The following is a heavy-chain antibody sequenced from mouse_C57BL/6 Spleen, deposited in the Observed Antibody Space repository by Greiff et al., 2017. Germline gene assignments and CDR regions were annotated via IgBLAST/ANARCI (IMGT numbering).Heavy chain of an antibody. CDR3: ARSGNIYDGYPYAMDY. CDR2: IHPNSGST. CDR1: GYTFTSYW. V-gene: IGHV1-64*01. Sequence: QVQLQQPGAELVKPGASVKLSCKASGYTFTSYWMHWVKQRPGQGLEWIGMIHPNSGSTNYNEKFKSKATLTVDKSSSTAYMQLSSLTSEDSAVYYGARSGNIYDGYPYAMDYWGQGTSVTVSS. J-gene: IGHJ4*01. D-gene: IGHD2-3*01.